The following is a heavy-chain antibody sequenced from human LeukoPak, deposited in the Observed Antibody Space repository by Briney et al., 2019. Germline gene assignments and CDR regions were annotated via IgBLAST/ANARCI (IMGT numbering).Heavy chain of an antibody. J-gene: IGHJ6*02. CDR2: INTNTGNP. Sequence: ASVKVSCKASGYTFTSYAMNWVRQAPGQGLEWMGWINTNTGNPTYAQGFTGRFVFSLDTSVSTAYLQISSLKAEDTAVYYCARGVGAPNYYYYYGMDVWGQGTTVTVSS. CDR3: ARGVGAPNYYYYYGMDV. V-gene: IGHV7-4-1*02. D-gene: IGHD1-26*01. CDR1: GYTFTSYA.